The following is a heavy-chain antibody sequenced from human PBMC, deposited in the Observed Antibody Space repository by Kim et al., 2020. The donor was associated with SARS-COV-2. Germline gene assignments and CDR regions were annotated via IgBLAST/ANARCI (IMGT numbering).Heavy chain of an antibody. J-gene: IGHJ6*02. D-gene: IGHD3-22*01. V-gene: IGHV3-21*01. CDR1: GFTFSSYS. CDR3: ASFMSGDYYDSSGYYSQAPRRNYYYYGMDV. Sequence: GGSLRLSCAASGFTFSSYSMNWVRQAPGKGLEWVSSISSSSSYIYYADSVKGRFTISRDNAKNSLYLQMNSLRAEDTAVYYCASFMSGDYYDSSGYYSQAPRRNYYYYGMDVWGQGTTVTVSS. CDR2: ISSSSSYI.